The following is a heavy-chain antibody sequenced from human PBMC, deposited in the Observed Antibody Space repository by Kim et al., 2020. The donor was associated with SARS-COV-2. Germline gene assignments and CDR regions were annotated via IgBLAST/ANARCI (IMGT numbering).Heavy chain of an antibody. CDR3: ARDRSSGITIFGVPKSLYYYYGMDV. D-gene: IGHD3-3*01. V-gene: IGHV3-21*01. J-gene: IGHJ6*02. CDR2: ISSSSSYI. CDR1: GFTFSSYS. Sequence: GGSLRLSCAASGFTFSSYSMNWVHQAPGKGLEWVSSISSSSSYIYYADSVKGRFTISRDNAKNSLYLQMNSLRAEDTAVYYCARDRSSGITIFGVPKSLYYYYGMDVWGQGTTVTVSS.